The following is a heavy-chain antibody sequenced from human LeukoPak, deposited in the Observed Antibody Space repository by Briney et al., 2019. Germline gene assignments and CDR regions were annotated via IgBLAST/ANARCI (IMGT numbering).Heavy chain of an antibody. J-gene: IGHJ4*02. Sequence: SETLSLTCAVYGGSFSGYYWSWIRQPPGKGLEWIGEINHSGSTNYNPSLKSRVTMSVDTSKNQFSLKLSSVTAADTAVYYCARGRPKLRFLEWYFLYYFDYWGQGTLVTVSS. CDR3: ARGRPKLRFLEWYFLYYFDY. D-gene: IGHD3-3*01. CDR1: GGSFSGYY. V-gene: IGHV4-34*01. CDR2: INHSGST.